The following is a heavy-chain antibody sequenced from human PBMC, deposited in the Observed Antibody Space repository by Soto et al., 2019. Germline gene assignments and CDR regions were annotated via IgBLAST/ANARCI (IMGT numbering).Heavy chain of an antibody. Sequence: QLGGSLRLSCAASGFTFSSYSMNWVRQAPGKGLEWVSYISSSSSTIYYADSVKGRFTISRDNAKNSLYLQMNSLRAEDTAVYYCASYDILTGNDAFDIWGQGTMVTVSS. CDR1: GFTFSSYS. CDR3: ASYDILTGNDAFDI. J-gene: IGHJ3*02. V-gene: IGHV3-48*01. D-gene: IGHD3-9*01. CDR2: ISSSSSTI.